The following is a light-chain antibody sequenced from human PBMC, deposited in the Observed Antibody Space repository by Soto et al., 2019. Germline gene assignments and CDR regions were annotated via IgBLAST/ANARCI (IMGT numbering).Light chain of an antibody. CDR3: LLSYSGARPYV. CDR1: AGAVTSGHY. J-gene: IGLJ1*01. CDR2: DTT. V-gene: IGLV7-46*01. Sequence: QAVVTQEPSLTVSPGGTVTLTCGSSAGAVTSGHYPYRFQQKPGQAPRTLIYDTTNKHSWTPARFSGSLLGGKAALTLSGAQREDEAEYYCLLSYSGARPYVFGTGTKLTVL.